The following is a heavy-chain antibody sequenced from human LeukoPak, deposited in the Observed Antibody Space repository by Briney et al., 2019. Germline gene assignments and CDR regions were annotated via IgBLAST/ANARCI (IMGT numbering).Heavy chain of an antibody. CDR2: IYSGGST. J-gene: IGHJ5*02. D-gene: IGHD6-13*01. CDR3: ARDVSSSWDGNWFDP. CDR1: GFTVSSNY. Sequence: TGGSLRLSCAASGFTVSSNYMTWVRQAPGKGLEWVSVIYSGGSTYYADSVKGRFTLSRHNSKNTLYLQMNSLRAEDTAVYYCARDVSSSWDGNWFDPWGQGTLVTVSS. V-gene: IGHV3-53*04.